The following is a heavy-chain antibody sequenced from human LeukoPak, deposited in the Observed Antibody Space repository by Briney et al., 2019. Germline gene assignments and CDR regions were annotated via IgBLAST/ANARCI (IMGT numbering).Heavy chain of an antibody. CDR3: ARVQPLYYYDSSGYYSG. J-gene: IGHJ4*02. CDR2: INPNSGGT. CDR1: GYTFTGYY. Sequence: ASVKVSCKASGYTFTGYYMHWVRQAPGQGLEWMGWINPNSGGTNYAQKFQGRVTMTRDTSISTAYMELSGLRSDDTAVYYCARVQPLYYYDSSGYYSGWGQGTLVTVSS. D-gene: IGHD3-22*01. V-gene: IGHV1-2*02.